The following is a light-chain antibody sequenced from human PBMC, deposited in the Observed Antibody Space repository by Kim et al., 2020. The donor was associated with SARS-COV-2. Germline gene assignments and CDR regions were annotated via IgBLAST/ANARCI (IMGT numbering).Light chain of an antibody. CDR1: SGNSNYA. V-gene: IGLV4-69*01. CDR3: QTWGAGFRV. Sequence: ASVKLTCTLSSGNSNYAIAWHQQQPEKGPRYLMKVNSDGRHYKGDGVPDRFSGSSSGAERYLTISSLQSEDEADYYCQTWGAGFRVFGGGTQLTVL. CDR2: VNSDGRH. J-gene: IGLJ3*02.